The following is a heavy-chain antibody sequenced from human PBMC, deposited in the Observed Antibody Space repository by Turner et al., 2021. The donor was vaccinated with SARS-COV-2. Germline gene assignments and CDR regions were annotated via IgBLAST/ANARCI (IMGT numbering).Heavy chain of an antibody. CDR2: IHPSGST. J-gene: IGHJ4*02. CDR3: SRGDDSRKSGLL. V-gene: IGHV4-34*01. CDR1: GGSFSGYY. Sequence: QVHLQQWGAGLLKPSETLSLTCAVYGGSFSGYYWTWIRQPPGQGLEWIGEIHPSGSTYYNPSLKSRVTISQDTSKSQFSLNLSSVTAADTAVYHCSRGDDSRKSGLLWGQGTLVTVSS. D-gene: IGHD2-21*02.